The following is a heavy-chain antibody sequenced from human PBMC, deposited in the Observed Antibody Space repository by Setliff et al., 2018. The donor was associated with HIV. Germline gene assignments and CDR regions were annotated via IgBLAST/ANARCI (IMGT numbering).Heavy chain of an antibody. CDR2: IHHSGTT. V-gene: IGHV4-38-2*01. CDR3: ARSDPGDSGSLEDWFDP. J-gene: IGHJ5*02. CDR1: GYSISSGYF. Sequence: SETLSLTCAVSGYSISSGYFWGWIRQPPGKGLGWIGSIHHSGTTYYNPSLKSRVTISVDTSKNQFSLKLTSVTAADTAVYYCARSDPGDSGSLEDWFDPWGQGTLVTVSS. D-gene: IGHD3-10*01.